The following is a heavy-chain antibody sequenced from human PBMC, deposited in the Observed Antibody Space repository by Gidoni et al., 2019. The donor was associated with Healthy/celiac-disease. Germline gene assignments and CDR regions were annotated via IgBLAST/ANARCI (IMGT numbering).Heavy chain of an antibody. CDR2: INPKSGGT. CDR1: GYTLTDHY. J-gene: IGHJ4*02. V-gene: IGHV1-2*02. Sequence: QVQLVQSGAEVKKPGASVKVSCKASGYTLTDHYLHWVRQAPGQGLEWMGWINPKSGGTNYAQKFQGRVTMTRDTSISTAYMELSSLRSDDTAVYYCARGRGSISCCYFDYWDQGALVTVSS. CDR3: ARGRGSISCCYFDY. D-gene: IGHD2-2*01.